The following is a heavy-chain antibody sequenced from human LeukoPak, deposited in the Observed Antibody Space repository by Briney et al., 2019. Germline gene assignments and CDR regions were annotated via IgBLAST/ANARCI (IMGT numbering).Heavy chain of an antibody. D-gene: IGHD6-13*01. Sequence: SETLSLTCAVYGGSFSGYYWSWIRQPPGKGLEWIGEINHSGSTNYNPSLKSRVTISVDTSKNQFSLKLSSVTAADTAVYYCARGRAAAGIPFDYWGQGTLVTVSS. CDR3: ARGRAAAGIPFDY. CDR2: INHSGST. J-gene: IGHJ4*02. CDR1: GGSFSGYY. V-gene: IGHV4-34*01.